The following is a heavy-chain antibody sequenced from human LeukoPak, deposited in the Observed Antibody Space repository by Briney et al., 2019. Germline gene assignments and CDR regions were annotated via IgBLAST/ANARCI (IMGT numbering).Heavy chain of an antibody. CDR1: GFSFSSFW. V-gene: IGHV3-7*03. Sequence: GGSLRLFCTASGFSFSSFWMSWVRQAPGKGLEWVANIKDDGSVKNHVDSLKGRFSISRDNARSSLYLQISSLRAEDTAVYYCAREVVATASAFDCWGQGTLVTVSS. D-gene: IGHD2-21*01. J-gene: IGHJ4*02. CDR2: IKDDGSVK. CDR3: AREVVATASAFDC.